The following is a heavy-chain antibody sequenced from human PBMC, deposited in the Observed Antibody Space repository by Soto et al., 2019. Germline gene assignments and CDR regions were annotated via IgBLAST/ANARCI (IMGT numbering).Heavy chain of an antibody. D-gene: IGHD4-17*01. CDR3: ARDLLDNGDYFAPEY. CDR2: INPSGSST. CDR1: GYTFISYY. V-gene: IGHV1-46*03. J-gene: IGHJ4*02. Sequence: ASVKVSCKASGYTFISYYMHWVRQAPGQGLEWMGIINPSGSSTRYAQKFQGRVTMTRDTSASTVYMELSSLRSEDTAVYYCARDLLDNGDYFAPEYWGQGTLVTVSS.